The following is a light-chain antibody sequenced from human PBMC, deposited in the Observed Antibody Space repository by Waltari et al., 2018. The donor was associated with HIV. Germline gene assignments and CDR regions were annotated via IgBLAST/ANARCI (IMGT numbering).Light chain of an antibody. CDR2: GGF. CDR3: HQYFSDPFT. J-gene: IGKJ4*01. Sequence: MGMTQLPSSLSASVGDRVTISCRATQDIGNSVSWYQQRPGKVPKLLVYGGFIRQRGVASRITGSGSGTDFSLTISSLQPEDFATYFCHQYFSDPFTFGGGTRVEI. V-gene: IGKV1-NL1*01. CDR1: QDIGNS.